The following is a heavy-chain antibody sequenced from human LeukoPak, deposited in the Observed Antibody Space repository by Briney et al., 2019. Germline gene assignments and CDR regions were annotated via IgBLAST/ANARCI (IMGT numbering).Heavy chain of an antibody. J-gene: IGHJ6*03. CDR1: GGSISSYY. Sequence: SETLSLTCTVSGGSISSYYWSWIRQPPGKGLEWIGYIYYSGSTNYNPSLKSRVTISVDTSKTQFSLKLSSVTAADTAVYYCAGTYYGFWSGYYPHYYYYYMDVWGKGTTVTVSS. D-gene: IGHD3-3*01. CDR2: IYYSGST. V-gene: IGHV4-59*01. CDR3: AGTYYGFWSGYYPHYYYYYMDV.